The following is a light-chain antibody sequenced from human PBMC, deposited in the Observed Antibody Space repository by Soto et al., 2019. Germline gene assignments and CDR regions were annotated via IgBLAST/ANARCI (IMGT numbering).Light chain of an antibody. CDR1: QSISGK. CDR3: QQYNSWTLIT. J-gene: IGKJ5*01. Sequence: EIVMTQSPATLSVYPGERATLSCRASQSISGKLAWYQQRPGLAPRLLVYGASTRATGIPARFSATGSGTEFTLTISSLQSDDFAVYYCQQYNSWTLITFGQGTRLEIK. V-gene: IGKV3-15*01. CDR2: GAS.